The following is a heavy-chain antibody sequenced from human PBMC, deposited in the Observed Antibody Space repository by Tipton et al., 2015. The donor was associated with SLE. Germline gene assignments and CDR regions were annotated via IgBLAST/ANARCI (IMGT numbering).Heavy chain of an antibody. CDR3: ARRRGLVVVVPAAMEGFDP. D-gene: IGHD2-2*01. J-gene: IGHJ5*02. Sequence: LRLSCTVSGGSISSGSYYWSWIRQPAGKGLEWIGRIYTSGSTNYNPSLKSRVTISVDTSKNQFSLKLSSVTAADTAVYYCARRRGLVVVVPAAMEGFDPWGQGTLVTVSS. CDR2: IYTSGST. CDR1: GGSISSGSYY. V-gene: IGHV4-61*02.